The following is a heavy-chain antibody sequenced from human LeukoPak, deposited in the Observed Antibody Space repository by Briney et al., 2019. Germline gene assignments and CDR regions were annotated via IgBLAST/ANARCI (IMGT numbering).Heavy chain of an antibody. CDR3: AKDRAGFCGSASCLGTY. D-gene: IGHD2-2*01. CDR1: GFTFSSYG. CDR2: IWYDGSNK. J-gene: IGHJ4*02. Sequence: PGGSLRLSCAASGFTFSSYGMHWVRQAPGKGLEWVAVIWYDGSNKYYADSVKGLFTISRDNSKKTLYLQMNSLRAEDTALYYCAKDRAGFCGSASCLGTYWGQGTLVTVSS. V-gene: IGHV3-30*02.